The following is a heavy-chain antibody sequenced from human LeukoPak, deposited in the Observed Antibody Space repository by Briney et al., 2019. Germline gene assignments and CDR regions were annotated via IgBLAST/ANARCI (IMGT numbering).Heavy chain of an antibody. CDR1: GFTFSSYG. CDR3: AKDGVAAAATPTTFDY. Sequence: GGYLGLSCAASGFTFSSYGMSWVRQAPGKGLEWVSALSGSGGSTYYADSVKGRFTISRDNSKNTLYLQMNSLRAEDTAVYFCAKDGVAAAATPTTFDYWGQGTLVTVSS. J-gene: IGHJ4*02. CDR2: LSGSGGST. V-gene: IGHV3-23*01. D-gene: IGHD6-13*01.